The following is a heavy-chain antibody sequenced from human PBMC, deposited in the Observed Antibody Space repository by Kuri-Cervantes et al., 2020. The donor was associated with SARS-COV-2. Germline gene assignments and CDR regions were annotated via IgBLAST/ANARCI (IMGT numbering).Heavy chain of an antibody. CDR1: GYTFTSYG. D-gene: IGHD3-3*01. J-gene: IGHJ5*02. CDR2: ISAYNGNT. Sequence: ASVKVSCKASGYTFTSYGISWVRQAPGQGLEWMGWISAYNGNTNYAQKFQGRLTMTTDTSMNTAYMELRSLRSDDTAIYYCARDFERITPSGVVSKWFDPWGQGTLVTVSS. V-gene: IGHV1-18*01. CDR3: ARDFERITPSGVVSKWFDP.